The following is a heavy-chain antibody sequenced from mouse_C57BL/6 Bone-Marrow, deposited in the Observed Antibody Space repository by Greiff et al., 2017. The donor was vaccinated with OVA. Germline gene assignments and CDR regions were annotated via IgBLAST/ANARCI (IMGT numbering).Heavy chain of an antibody. CDR1: GFTFSSYA. CDR3: TRDCYGSSRYWYFDV. V-gene: IGHV5-9-1*02. Sequence: EVKVEESGEGLVKPGGSLKLSCAASGFTFSSYAMSWVRQTPEKRLEWVAYISSGGDYIYYADTVKGRFTISRDNARNTLYLQMSSLKSEDTAMYYCTRDCYGSSRYWYFDVWGTGTTVTVSS. CDR2: ISSGGDYI. D-gene: IGHD1-1*01. J-gene: IGHJ1*03.